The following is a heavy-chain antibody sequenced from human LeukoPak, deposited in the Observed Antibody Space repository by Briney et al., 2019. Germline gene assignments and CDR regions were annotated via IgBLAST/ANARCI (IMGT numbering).Heavy chain of an antibody. CDR3: ARENEYYDSSGYYYGPPNNWFAP. J-gene: IGHJ5*02. CDR2: ISAYNGNT. Sequence: ASVKVSCKASGYTFTSYGISWVRQAPGQGLEWMGWISAYNGNTNYAQKLQGRVTMTTDTSTSTAYMELRSLRSDDTAVYYCARENEYYDSSGYYYGPPNNWFAPWGQGPLVTVPS. V-gene: IGHV1-18*01. CDR1: GYTFTSYG. D-gene: IGHD3-22*01.